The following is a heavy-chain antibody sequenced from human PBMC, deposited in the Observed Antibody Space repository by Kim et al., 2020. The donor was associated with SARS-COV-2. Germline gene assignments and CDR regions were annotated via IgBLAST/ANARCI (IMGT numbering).Heavy chain of an antibody. V-gene: IGHV5-51*01. CDR1: GYSFTSYW. CDR2: IYPGDSDT. Sequence: GESLKISCKGSGYSFTSYWIGWVRQMPGKGLEWMGIIYPGDSDTRYSPSFQGQVTISADKSISTAYLQWSSLKASDTAMYYCARTMKRGYSYVLNAFDIWGQGTMVTVSS. J-gene: IGHJ3*02. D-gene: IGHD5-18*01. CDR3: ARTMKRGYSYVLNAFDI.